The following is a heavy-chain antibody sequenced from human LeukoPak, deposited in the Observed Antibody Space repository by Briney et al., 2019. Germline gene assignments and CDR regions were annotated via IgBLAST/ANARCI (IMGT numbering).Heavy chain of an antibody. CDR3: ARGSSGYPRYFDY. D-gene: IGHD3-22*01. CDR1: GYTFTSYA. Sequence: ASVKVSCKASGYTFTSYAMHWVRQAPGQRLEWMGWMNAGNGKTKYSQKFQGRVTITRDTSASTAYMELSSLRSEDTAVHYCARGSSGYPRYFDYWGQGTLVTVSS. J-gene: IGHJ4*02. CDR2: MNAGNGKT. V-gene: IGHV1-3*01.